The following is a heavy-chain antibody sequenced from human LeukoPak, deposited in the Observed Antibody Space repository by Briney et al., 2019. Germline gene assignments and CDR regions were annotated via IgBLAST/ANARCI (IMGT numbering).Heavy chain of an antibody. CDR3: TRYNNDHFDY. CDR1: GYTFGGYG. J-gene: IGHJ4*02. D-gene: IGHD1-14*01. CDR2: IAYDGSRA. Sequence: GGPLRLSCAGSGYTFGGYGMHWLRQTPHKALEGVTVIAYDGSRALYADSVKGRFTISRDNAKNTMSVQMDDLRAEDTAVYYCTRYNNDHFDYWGQGTLVTVSS. V-gene: IGHV3-33*05.